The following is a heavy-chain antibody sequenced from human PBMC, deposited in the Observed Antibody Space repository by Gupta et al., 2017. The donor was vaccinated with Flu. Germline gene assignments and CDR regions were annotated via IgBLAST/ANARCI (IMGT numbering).Heavy chain of an antibody. Sequence: ELHLLVSGGNLVLPGGSLRLSCLASGFRFTSYSLAWFLPAPGKGLEWVSTISSNGGTTDYAGSVRGRLTTSRDNSRDTLYLQMNSLRAEDTAVYYCAKVLWNVAGPIDPFDYWGQGTLVTVSS. V-gene: IGHV3-23*01. CDR2: ISSNGGTT. CDR1: GFRFTSYS. D-gene: IGHD2-21*01. J-gene: IGHJ4*02. CDR3: AKVLWNVAGPIDPFDY.